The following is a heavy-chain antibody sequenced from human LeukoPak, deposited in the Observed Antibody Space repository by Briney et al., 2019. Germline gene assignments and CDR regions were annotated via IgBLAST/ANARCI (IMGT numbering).Heavy chain of an antibody. J-gene: IGHJ4*02. CDR1: GFTLSSSW. CDR3: ARGAH. Sequence: GGSLRLSCAPSGFTLSSSWMRWVRQAPGKGLEWVANIKQDGSERYYVDSVKGRFTISRDNAKNSLSLQMNSLRAEDTAVYYCARGAHWGQGTLVTVSS. CDR2: IKQDGSER. V-gene: IGHV3-7*01.